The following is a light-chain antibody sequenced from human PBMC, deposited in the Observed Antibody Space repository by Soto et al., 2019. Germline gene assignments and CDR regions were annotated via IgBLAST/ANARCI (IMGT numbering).Light chain of an antibody. J-gene: IGLJ1*01. CDR1: SSDVGGYNY. CDR2: DVS. Sequence: QSVLTQPPSASGSPGQSVTISCTGTSSDVGGYNYVSWYQQHPGKAPKLMIYDVSKRPSGVPDRFSGSKSGNTASLTVSGLQAEDEADYYCSSYAGSNNVFGTGTRSPS. CDR3: SSYAGSNNV. V-gene: IGLV2-8*01.